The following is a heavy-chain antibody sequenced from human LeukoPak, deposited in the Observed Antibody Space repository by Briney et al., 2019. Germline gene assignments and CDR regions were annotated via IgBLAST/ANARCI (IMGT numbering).Heavy chain of an antibody. Sequence: VASVKVSCKASGYTFTGYYMHWVRQAPGQGLEWMGWINPNSGGTNYAQKFQGRVTMTRDTSISTAYMELSRLRSDDTAVYYCARDPDSSGYDNWFDPWGQGALVTVSS. CDR1: GYTFTGYY. V-gene: IGHV1-2*02. D-gene: IGHD3-22*01. CDR2: INPNSGGT. CDR3: ARDPDSSGYDNWFDP. J-gene: IGHJ5*02.